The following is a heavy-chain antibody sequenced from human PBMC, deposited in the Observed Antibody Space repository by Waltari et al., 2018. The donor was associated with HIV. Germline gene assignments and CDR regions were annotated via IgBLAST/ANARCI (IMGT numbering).Heavy chain of an antibody. CDR2: INHSGSS. Sequence: QVQLQQWGAGLLRPSEPLSLTCAVYGGSFRGYYWSCLRQPPGKGREWIGEINHSGSSNYNPSLKSRVTISVDTSKNQFSLRLRSVTAADTAVYYCARDSVPSFDYGDYYYYGMDVWSQGTTVTVSS. CDR1: GGSFRGYY. D-gene: IGHD4-17*01. V-gene: IGHV4-34*01. J-gene: IGHJ6*01. CDR3: ARDSVPSFDYGDYYYYGMDV.